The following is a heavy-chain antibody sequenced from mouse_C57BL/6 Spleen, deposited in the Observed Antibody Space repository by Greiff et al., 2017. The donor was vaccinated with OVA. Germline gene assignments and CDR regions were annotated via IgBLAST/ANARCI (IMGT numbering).Heavy chain of an antibody. V-gene: IGHV3-5*01. CDR3: AREGNAMDY. J-gene: IGHJ4*01. CDR1: GISITTGNYR. CDR2: IYYSGTI. Sequence: EVKLQESGPGLVKPSQTVFLTCTVTGISITTGNYRWSWIRQFPGKKLEWIGYIYYSGTITYNPSLTSRTTITRDTPKNQFFLEMNSLTAEDTATYYCAREGNAMDYWGQGTSVTVSS.